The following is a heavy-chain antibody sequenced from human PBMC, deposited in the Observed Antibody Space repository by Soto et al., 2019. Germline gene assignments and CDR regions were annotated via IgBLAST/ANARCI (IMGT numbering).Heavy chain of an antibody. CDR1: GFTFDTYG. J-gene: IGHJ6*02. CDR3: ARVTPGNNLYYFSGLDV. D-gene: IGHD1-1*01. Sequence: VGSLRLSCVDSGFTFDTYGIHWVRQAPGKGLQWVALISYEGSNTYYADSVRGRFTISRDNSKNTLYLQINALRPEDTGVYYCARVTPGNNLYYFSGLDVWGQGTSVTVSS. CDR2: ISYEGSNT. V-gene: IGHV3-30-3*01.